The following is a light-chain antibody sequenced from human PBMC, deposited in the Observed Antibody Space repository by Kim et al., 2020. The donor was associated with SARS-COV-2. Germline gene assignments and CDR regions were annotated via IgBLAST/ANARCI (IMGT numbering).Light chain of an antibody. CDR3: QQYSSSPRT. CDR1: RSVTNNY. Sequence: EIVLTQSPGTLSLSPGERATLYCRASRSVTNNYLAWYQQKPGQALRLLIYGASSRATGIPDRFSGSGSGTDFTLTISGLEPEDFAVYYCQQYSSSPRTFGQGTKLEI. J-gene: IGKJ1*01. CDR2: GAS. V-gene: IGKV3-20*01.